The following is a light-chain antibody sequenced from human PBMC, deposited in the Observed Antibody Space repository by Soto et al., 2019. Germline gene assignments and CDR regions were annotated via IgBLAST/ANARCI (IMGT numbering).Light chain of an antibody. CDR3: QQYSTSFRT. CDR1: QNVMSNY. CDR2: GAS. Sequence: EIVLTQSPGTLSLSPGERATLSCWASQNVMSNYLAWYQQKPGQAPRLLIYGASTRAAGIPDRFSGRGSGTDFTLTISRLEPEDFAVYFCQQYSTSFRTFGQGTKVDIK. V-gene: IGKV3-20*01. J-gene: IGKJ1*01.